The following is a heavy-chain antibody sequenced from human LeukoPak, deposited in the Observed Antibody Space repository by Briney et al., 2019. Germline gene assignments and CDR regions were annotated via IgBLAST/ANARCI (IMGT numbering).Heavy chain of an antibody. V-gene: IGHV3-23*01. Sequence: GGSLRLSCAASGFTFSSYGMHWVRQAPGKGLEWVSAISGSGGSTYYADSVKGRFTISRDNSKNTLYLQMNSLRAEDTAVYYCAKELRIAVAGRGYYYYGMDVWGQGTTVTVSS. CDR2: ISGSGGST. J-gene: IGHJ6*02. D-gene: IGHD6-19*01. CDR1: GFTFSSYG. CDR3: AKELRIAVAGRGYYYYGMDV.